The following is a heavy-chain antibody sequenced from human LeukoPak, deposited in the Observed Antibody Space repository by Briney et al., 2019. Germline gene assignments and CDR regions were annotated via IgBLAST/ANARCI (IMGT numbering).Heavy chain of an antibody. CDR1: GYNLRSYG. CDR3: AKDSAYYYDSSGYYYE. J-gene: IGHJ4*02. CDR2: ISYDGSNK. D-gene: IGHD3-22*01. V-gene: IGHV3-30*19. Sequence: GGPLRLPCAASGYNLRSYGIHWVRDAPGKGLEGVVVISYDGSNKYYADSVKGRFTISRDNSKNTLYLQMNSLRAEDTAGYYCAKDSAYYYDSSGYYYEWGQGTLVTVSS.